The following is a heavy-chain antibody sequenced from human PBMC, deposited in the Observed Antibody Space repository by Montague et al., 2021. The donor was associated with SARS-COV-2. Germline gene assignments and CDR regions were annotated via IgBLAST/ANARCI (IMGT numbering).Heavy chain of an antibody. CDR1: GGSFSGYY. V-gene: IGHV4-34*01. CDR3: ACGEITTRGRIYYYGMDA. D-gene: IGHD4-11*01. J-gene: IGHJ6*02. Sequence: SETLSLTCAVSGGSFSGYYWTWIRQSPRKGLEWIGEINHSGNANYNPSLKSRVTISVDTSKNQFSLKLSSLTAADTAVYYCACGEITTRGRIYYYGMDAWGQGTMVTVSS. CDR2: INHSGNA.